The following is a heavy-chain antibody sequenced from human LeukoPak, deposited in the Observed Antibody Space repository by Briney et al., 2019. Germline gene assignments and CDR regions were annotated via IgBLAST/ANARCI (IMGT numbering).Heavy chain of an antibody. CDR1: GGSISSYY. CDR2: IYYSGST. V-gene: IGHV4-59*01. CDR3: ARTYDSSSYFFDY. J-gene: IGHJ4*02. Sequence: SETLSLTCTVSGGSISSYYWSWIRQPPGKGLEWIGYIYYSGSTNYNPSLKSRVTISVDTSKNQFSLKLSSVTAADTAVYYCARTYDSSSYFFDYWGQGTLVTVSS. D-gene: IGHD3-22*01.